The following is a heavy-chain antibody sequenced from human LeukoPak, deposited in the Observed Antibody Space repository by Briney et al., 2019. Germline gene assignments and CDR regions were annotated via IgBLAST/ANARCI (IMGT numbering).Heavy chain of an antibody. CDR3: AKGNDIGGYYYPHFDY. CDR1: GFTFSSYG. Sequence: GGSLGLSRAASGFTFSSYGMHWVRQAPGKGLEWVAVISSDGNNKNYVDSVKGRFTFSRDNSKNTLYLQMNSLRAEDTAVYYCAKGNDIGGYYYPHFDYWGQGTLVTVSS. V-gene: IGHV3-30*18. J-gene: IGHJ4*02. D-gene: IGHD3-22*01. CDR2: ISSDGNNK.